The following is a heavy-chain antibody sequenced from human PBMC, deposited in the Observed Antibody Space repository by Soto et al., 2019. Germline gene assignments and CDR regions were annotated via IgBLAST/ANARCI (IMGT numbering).Heavy chain of an antibody. CDR1: GFTFSSHA. CDR2: IDGSGFDT. Sequence: GGSLRLSCVASGFTFSSHAMGWVRQTPGTGLEWVSGIDGSGFDTSFADPVRGRFTISRDNSGNILYLHMSNLRGEDTARYYCARETFAAAYAATSAFDVWGPGTLVTVSS. V-gene: IGHV3-23*01. D-gene: IGHD2-8*01. CDR3: ARETFAAAYAATSAFDV. J-gene: IGHJ4*02.